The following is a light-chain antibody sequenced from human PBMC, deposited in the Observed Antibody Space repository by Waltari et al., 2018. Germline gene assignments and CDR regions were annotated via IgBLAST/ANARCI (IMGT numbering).Light chain of an antibody. CDR2: LTS. CDR1: ETLLHSNGSLY. Sequence: DIVMTQSPLSLPVNPGEPASISCTSSETLLHSNGSLYLNWYLQGPGQAPQLLIYLTSNRSSGVPDRLSGSGSSTYFTLKISRVEADDLGIYYCMQTLKVPYTFGQGTNLEIK. CDR3: MQTLKVPYT. V-gene: IGKV2-28*01. J-gene: IGKJ2*01.